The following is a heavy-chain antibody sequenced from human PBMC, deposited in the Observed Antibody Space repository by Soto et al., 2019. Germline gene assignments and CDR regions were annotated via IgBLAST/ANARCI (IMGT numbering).Heavy chain of an antibody. CDR2: ISVYNGNT. CDR3: ATDKDNTYEF. CDR1: GYTFTSYG. V-gene: IGHV1-18*01. Sequence: ASVKVSCKASGYTFTSYGISWVRQAPGQGLEWMGWISVYNGNTNYAQKLQGRVTMSTDKSTSTAYMELSGLTSEDTAVYYCATDKDNTYEFWGQGTLVTVSS. J-gene: IGHJ4*02. D-gene: IGHD3-3*01.